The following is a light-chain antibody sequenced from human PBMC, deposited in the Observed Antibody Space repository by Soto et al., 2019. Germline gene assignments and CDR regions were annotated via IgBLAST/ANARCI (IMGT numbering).Light chain of an antibody. J-gene: IGKJ1*01. Sequence: DIQMTQSPSTLSASVGDRVTITCRASQSISSWLAWYQQKPGKAPKLLIYDASSLESGVPSRFRGSGSGTEFTLTISSLQHEDFATYSCQQSYSTTWTFGQGTKVDIK. V-gene: IGKV1-5*01. CDR2: DAS. CDR3: QQSYSTTWT. CDR1: QSISSW.